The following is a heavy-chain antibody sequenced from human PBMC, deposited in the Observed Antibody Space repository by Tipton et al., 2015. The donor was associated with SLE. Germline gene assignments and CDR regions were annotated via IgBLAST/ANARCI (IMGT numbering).Heavy chain of an antibody. Sequence: VQLVQSGAEVKKPGESLKISCKGSGYSFTSYWIGWVRQMPGKGLEWMGIIYPGDSDTRYSPSFQGQVTISADKSISTAYLQWSSLKASDTAMYYCARHQIGYSGPAASVDYGMDVWGQGTMVTVSS. CDR2: IYPGDSDT. J-gene: IGHJ6*02. V-gene: IGHV5-51*01. CDR1: GYSFTSYW. D-gene: IGHD6-13*01. CDR3: ARHQIGYSGPAASVDYGMDV.